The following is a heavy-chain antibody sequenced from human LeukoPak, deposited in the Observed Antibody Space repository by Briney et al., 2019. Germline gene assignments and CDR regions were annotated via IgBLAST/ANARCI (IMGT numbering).Heavy chain of an antibody. CDR1: GFTFSSYE. J-gene: IGHJ6*01. CDR3: VRCYYNYGMDV. CDR2: IGSGGSPI. V-gene: IGHV3-48*03. Sequence: PGGSLRLSCAASGFTFSSYEMNWVRQAPGKGLEWVSYIGSGGSPIYYADSVRGRFTISRDDAKSSLYLQMKSLRAEDTAIYYCVRCYYNYGMDVWGQGTTVTVSS.